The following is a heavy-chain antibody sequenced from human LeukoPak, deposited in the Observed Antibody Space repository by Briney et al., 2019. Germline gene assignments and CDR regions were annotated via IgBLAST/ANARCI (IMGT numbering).Heavy chain of an antibody. D-gene: IGHD1-14*01. CDR1: GGSINSYY. J-gene: IGHJ6*03. V-gene: IGHV4-59*12. CDR3: ASTRRYYYMDV. CDR2: IYYSGST. Sequence: SETLSLTCTVSGGSINSYYWSWIRQPPGKGLEWIGYIYYSGSTNYNPSLKSRVTISVDTSKNQFSLKLSSVTAADTAVYYCASTRRYYYMDVWGKGTTVTISS.